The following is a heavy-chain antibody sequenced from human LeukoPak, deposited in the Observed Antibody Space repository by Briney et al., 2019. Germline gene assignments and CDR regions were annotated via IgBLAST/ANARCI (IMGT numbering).Heavy chain of an antibody. D-gene: IGHD1-26*01. J-gene: IGHJ4*02. V-gene: IGHV3-23*01. CDR2: ISGSGGST. Sequence: GGSLRLSCAASGFTFSSYAMSWVRQAPGKGLEWVSAISGSGGSTYYADSVKGRFTISRDNSKNTLYLQMNSLRAEDTAVYYCAKTASGSLKLCYFDYWGQGTLVTVPS. CDR1: GFTFSSYA. CDR3: AKTASGSLKLCYFDY.